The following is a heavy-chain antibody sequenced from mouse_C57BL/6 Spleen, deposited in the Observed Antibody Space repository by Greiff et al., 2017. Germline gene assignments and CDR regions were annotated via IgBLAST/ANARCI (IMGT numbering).Heavy chain of an antibody. CDR1: GYTFTSYW. J-gene: IGHJ4*01. CDR3: ARSVTGLYAMDY. Sequence: VQLQQPGAELVKPGASVKLSCKASGYTFTSYWMHWVKQRPGQGLEWIGMIHPNSGSTNYNEKFKSKATLTVDKSSSTAYMQLSSLTSADSAVYYCARSVTGLYAMDYWGQGTSVTVSS. CDR2: IHPNSGST. D-gene: IGHD4-1*01. V-gene: IGHV1-64*01.